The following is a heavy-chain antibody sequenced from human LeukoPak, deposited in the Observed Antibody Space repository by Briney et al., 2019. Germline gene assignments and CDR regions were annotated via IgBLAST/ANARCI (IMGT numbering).Heavy chain of an antibody. D-gene: IGHD4-17*01. Sequence: SETLSLTCTVSGGSISSYYWSWIRQPPGKGLEWIGYIYYSGGTNYNPSLKSRVTISVDTSKNQFSLKLSSVTAADTAVYYCARGAYGDYSLDYWGQGTLVTVSS. CDR2: IYYSGGT. J-gene: IGHJ4*02. CDR1: GGSISSYY. CDR3: ARGAYGDYSLDY. V-gene: IGHV4-59*01.